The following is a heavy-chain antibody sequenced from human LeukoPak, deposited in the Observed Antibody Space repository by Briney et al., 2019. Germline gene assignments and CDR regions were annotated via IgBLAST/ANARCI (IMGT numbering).Heavy chain of an antibody. CDR1: GDSISSSSYY. Sequence: MTSETLSLTCTVSGDSISSSSYYWGWIRQPPGKGLEWIGSFYYSGSTYYNPSLKSRVTISVDTSKNQLSLKLNSVTAADTAAYYCARGRSGYYSKYYYYMDVWGKGTTVTVSS. CDR2: FYYSGST. J-gene: IGHJ6*03. CDR3: ARGRSGYYSKYYYYMDV. D-gene: IGHD3-22*01. V-gene: IGHV4-39*07.